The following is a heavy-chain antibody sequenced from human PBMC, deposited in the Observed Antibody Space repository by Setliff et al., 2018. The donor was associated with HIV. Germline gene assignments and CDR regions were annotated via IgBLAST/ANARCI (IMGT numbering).Heavy chain of an antibody. D-gene: IGHD6-13*01. V-gene: IGHV3-7*01. Sequence: PGESLKISCAASGFTVSNYWMSWVRQAPGKGLEWVANINQDGSEKYYVDSVRGRFTISRDNARNSLYLQMNSLRAEETAVYYCARDSGSTWYASSRSDYWGQGTLVTVSS. J-gene: IGHJ4*02. CDR3: ARDSGSTWYASSRSDY. CDR1: GFTVSNYW. CDR2: INQDGSEK.